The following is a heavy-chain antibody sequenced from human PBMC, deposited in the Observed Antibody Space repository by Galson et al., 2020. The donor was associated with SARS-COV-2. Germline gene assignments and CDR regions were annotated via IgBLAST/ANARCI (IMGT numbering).Heavy chain of an antibody. CDR1: GGSLSGYY. CDR3: ASVWRGGNYFDP. Sequence: SETLSLTCAVYGGSLSGYYWSWIRQPPGKGLEWIGETNHRGSTSYNPSLKSRVTIAVDPSRKQFSRKLRSVTAADTVIYYCASVWRGGNYFDPWGQGTLVTVSS. V-gene: IGHV4-34*01. J-gene: IGHJ5*02. D-gene: IGHD1-7*01. CDR2: TNHRGST.